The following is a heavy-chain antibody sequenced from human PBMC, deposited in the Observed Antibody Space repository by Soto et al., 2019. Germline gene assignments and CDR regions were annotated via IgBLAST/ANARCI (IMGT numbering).Heavy chain of an antibody. CDR1: GYTFTSYG. Sequence: ASVKVSCKASGYTFTSYGISWVRQAPGKGLEWMGWISAYNGNTNYAQKLQGRVTKTTDTSTNTAYMELSSLRSEDTAVYYCATSTSQNTRHNWFDPWGQGTLVTVSS. J-gene: IGHJ5*02. CDR3: ATSTSQNTRHNWFDP. CDR2: ISAYNGNT. V-gene: IGHV1-18*01. D-gene: IGHD2-2*01.